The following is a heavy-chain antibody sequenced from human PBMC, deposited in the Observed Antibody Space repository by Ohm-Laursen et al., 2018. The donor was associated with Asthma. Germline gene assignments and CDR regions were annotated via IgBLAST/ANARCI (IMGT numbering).Heavy chain of an antibody. CDR1: GFTFSSYS. D-gene: IGHD2-21*01. J-gene: IGHJ6*02. CDR3: AKSFESVMAYYYYGMDV. CDR2: ISSSSSYI. V-gene: IGHV3-21*01. Sequence: SLRLSCAASGFTFSSYSMNWVRQAPGKGLEWVSSISSSSSYIYYADSVKGRFTISRDNAKNSLYLQMNSLRAEDTAVYYCAKSFESVMAYYYYGMDVWGQGTTVTVSS.